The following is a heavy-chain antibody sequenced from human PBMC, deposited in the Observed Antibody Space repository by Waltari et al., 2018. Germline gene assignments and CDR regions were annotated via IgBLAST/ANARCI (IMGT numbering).Heavy chain of an antibody. Sequence: EVQLVESGGGLVNPGGSLRLSCAASGFTFSNTWMDWVRQAPGKGLEWIARIKTQGDGGGATYYAAPVTGRFTVSRDDSKNMLYLQMSSLKTEDTAMYYCTTDQGDSYTFYSFDYWGQGTLVTVSS. CDR1: GFTFSNTW. D-gene: IGHD3-16*02. CDR2: IKTQGDGGGAT. V-gene: IGHV3-15*01. CDR3: TTDQGDSYTFYSFDY. J-gene: IGHJ4*02.